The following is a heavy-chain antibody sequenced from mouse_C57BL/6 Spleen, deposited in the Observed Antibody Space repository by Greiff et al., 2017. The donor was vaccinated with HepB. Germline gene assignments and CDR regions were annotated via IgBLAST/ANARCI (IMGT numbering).Heavy chain of an antibody. J-gene: IGHJ2*01. Sequence: VQLQQSGAELVMPGASVKLSCKASGYTFTSYWMHWVKQRPGQGLEWIGEIDPSDSYTNYNQKFKGKSTLTVDKSSSTAYMQLSSLTSEDSAVYYCARHGSSYRLYYCDYWGQGTTLTVSS. CDR3: ARHGSSYRLYYCDY. CDR1: GYTFTSYW. V-gene: IGHV1-69*01. CDR2: IDPSDSYT. D-gene: IGHD1-1*01.